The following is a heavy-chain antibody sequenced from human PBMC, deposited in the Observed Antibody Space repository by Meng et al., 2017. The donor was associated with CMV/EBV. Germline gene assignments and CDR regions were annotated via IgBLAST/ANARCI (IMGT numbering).Heavy chain of an antibody. D-gene: IGHD1-26*01. CDR2: IKSKTDGGTT. Sequence: GESLKISCAASGFTFSNAWMSWVRQAPGKGLEWVGRIKSKTDGGTTDYAAPVKGRFTISRDDSKNTLYLQMNSLKTEDTAVYYCTTDDGRGAHSGCYWGWGQGTLVTVSS. V-gene: IGHV3-15*01. J-gene: IGHJ4*02. CDR3: TTDDGRGAHSGCYWG. CDR1: GFTFSNAW.